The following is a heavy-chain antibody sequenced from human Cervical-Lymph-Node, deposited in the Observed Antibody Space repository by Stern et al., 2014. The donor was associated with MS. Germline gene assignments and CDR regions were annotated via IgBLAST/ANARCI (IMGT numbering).Heavy chain of an antibody. CDR3: ARDAARFPHYYFDY. CDR2: ISTGNGNT. CDR1: GYIFTSYA. J-gene: IGHJ4*02. Sequence: QVQLVQSGAEVKKPGASVMVSCQTSGYIFTSYAIHWVRQGPGQSLEWMGWISTGNGNTRYSQKFQGRVTITRDTSANTAYMEVISLKSEDTAVYYCARDAARFPHYYFDYWGQGTLVTVSS. D-gene: IGHD3-3*01. V-gene: IGHV1-3*04.